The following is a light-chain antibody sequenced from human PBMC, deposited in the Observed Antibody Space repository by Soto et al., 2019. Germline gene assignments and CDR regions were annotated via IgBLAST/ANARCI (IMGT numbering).Light chain of an antibody. CDR2: EVR. CDR1: SSDIGGHNY. CDR3: SSYTSSRAYV. Sequence: QSALTQPASVSGSPGQSITISCTGTSSDIGGHNYVSWYQQHPTKAPKLMIYEVRNRPSGVSSRFSGSKSGNTASLTISGLQAEDEADYYCSSYTSSRAYVFGIGTKLTVL. J-gene: IGLJ1*01. V-gene: IGLV2-14*01.